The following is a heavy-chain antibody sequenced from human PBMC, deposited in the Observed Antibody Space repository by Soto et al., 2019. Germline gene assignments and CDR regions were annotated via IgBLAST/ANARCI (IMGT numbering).Heavy chain of an antibody. V-gene: IGHV3-11*06. CDR1: GFIFSEY. CDR3: ARSSGWRHVVGYKYGLDV. J-gene: IGHJ6*02. Sequence: PGGSLRLSCTGSGFIFSEYMTWIRQAPGKGLEWVSYISGSGAYTKYADSVRGRFTISRDNAKNSLWLQINSLRAEDTAVYYCARSSGWRHVVGYKYGLDVWGQGTTVIVSS. CDR2: ISGSGAYT. D-gene: IGHD5-18*01.